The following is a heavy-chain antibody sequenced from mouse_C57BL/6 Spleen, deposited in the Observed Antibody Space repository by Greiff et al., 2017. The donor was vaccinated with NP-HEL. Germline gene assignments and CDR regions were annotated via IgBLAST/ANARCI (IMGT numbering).Heavy chain of an antibody. V-gene: IGHV1-80*01. J-gene: IGHJ2*01. CDR3: ARDSSGYKGALFDY. CDR1: GYAFSSYW. Sequence: QVQLKESGAELVKPGASVKISCKASGYAFSSYWMNWVKQRPGKGLEWIGQIYPGDGDTNYNGKFKGKATLTADKSSSTAYMQLSSLTSEDSAVYFCARDSSGYKGALFDYWGQGTTLTVSS. D-gene: IGHD3-2*02. CDR2: IYPGDGDT.